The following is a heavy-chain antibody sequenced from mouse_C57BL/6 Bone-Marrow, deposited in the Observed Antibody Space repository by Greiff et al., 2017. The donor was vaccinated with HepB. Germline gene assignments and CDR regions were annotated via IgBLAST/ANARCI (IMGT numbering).Heavy chain of an antibody. V-gene: IGHV1-64*01. J-gene: IGHJ2*01. CDR2: IHPNSGST. CDR3: APNYYGKGGFDY. Sequence: QAQLQQPGAELVKPGASVKLSCKASGYTFTSYWMHWVKQRPGQGLEWIGMIHPNSGSTNYNEKFKSKATLTVDKSSSTAYMQLSSLTSEDSAVYYCAPNYYGKGGFDYWGQGTTLTVSS. CDR1: GYTFTSYW. D-gene: IGHD1-1*01.